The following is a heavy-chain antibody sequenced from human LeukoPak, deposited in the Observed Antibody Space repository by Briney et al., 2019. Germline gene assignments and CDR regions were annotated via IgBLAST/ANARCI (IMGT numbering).Heavy chain of an antibody. Sequence: SETLSLTCTVSGGSISSGDYYWSWIRQAPGKGLEWIGYIYYSGSTDYNPSLKGRVTISVDTSKNQFSLKLSSVTAADTAVYYCVTCPRLVYYYDYWGQGTLVTVSS. CDR3: VTCPRLVYYYDY. V-gene: IGHV4-30-4*01. CDR1: GGSISSGDYY. D-gene: IGHD3-22*01. J-gene: IGHJ4*02. CDR2: IYYSGST.